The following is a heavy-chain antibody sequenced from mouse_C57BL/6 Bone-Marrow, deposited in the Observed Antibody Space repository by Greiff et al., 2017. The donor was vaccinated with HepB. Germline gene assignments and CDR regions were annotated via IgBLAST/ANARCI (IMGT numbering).Heavy chain of an antibody. D-gene: IGHD3-2*02. CDR2: IYPRSGNT. Sequence: VQLQESGAELARPGASVKLSCKASGYTFTSYGISWVKQRTGQGLEWIGEIYPRSGNTYYNEKFKGKATLTADKSSSTAYMELRSLTSEDSAVYFCARWEAAQALPLYYFDYWGQGTTLTVSS. J-gene: IGHJ2*01. CDR1: GYTFTSYG. CDR3: ARWEAAQALPLYYFDY. V-gene: IGHV1-81*01.